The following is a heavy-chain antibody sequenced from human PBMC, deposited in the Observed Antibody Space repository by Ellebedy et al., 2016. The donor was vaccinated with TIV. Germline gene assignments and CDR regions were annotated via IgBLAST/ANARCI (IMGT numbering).Heavy chain of an antibody. CDR2: IYYSGRT. Sequence: SETLSLTCTVSGGSISSSSYYWGWIRQPPGTGLEWIGSIYYSGRTYYNPSLKSRVTISVDTSKNQFSLKLSSVTAADTAVYYCARVRVGASDYWGQGTLVTVSS. CDR3: ARVRVGASDY. D-gene: IGHD1-26*01. V-gene: IGHV4-39*01. CDR1: GGSISSSSYY. J-gene: IGHJ4*02.